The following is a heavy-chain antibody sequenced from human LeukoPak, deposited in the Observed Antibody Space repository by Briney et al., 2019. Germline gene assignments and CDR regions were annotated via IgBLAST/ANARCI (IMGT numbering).Heavy chain of an antibody. CDR1: GFTFDDYA. V-gene: IGHV3-9*01. J-gene: IGHJ4*02. CDR3: AKDPTAGG. Sequence: GGSLRLSCAASGFTFDDYAMHWVRQAPGKGLEWVSGISWNSGSIGYADSVKGRFTISRDNAKNSLYLQMNSLRAEDTAVYYCAKDPTAGGWGQGTLVTVSS. D-gene: IGHD6-13*01. CDR2: ISWNSGSI.